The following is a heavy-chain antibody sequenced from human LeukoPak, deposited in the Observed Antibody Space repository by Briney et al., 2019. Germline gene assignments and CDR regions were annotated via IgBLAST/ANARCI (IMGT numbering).Heavy chain of an antibody. D-gene: IGHD2-15*01. CDR1: GASISNYY. Sequence: SETLSLTCTVSGASISNYYWSWIRQPPGKGLEWIGEINHSGSTNYNPSLKSRVTISVDTSKNQFSLKLSSVTAADTAVYYCATGRDFDYWGQGTLVTVSS. CDR3: ATGRDFDY. J-gene: IGHJ4*02. CDR2: INHSGST. V-gene: IGHV4-34*01.